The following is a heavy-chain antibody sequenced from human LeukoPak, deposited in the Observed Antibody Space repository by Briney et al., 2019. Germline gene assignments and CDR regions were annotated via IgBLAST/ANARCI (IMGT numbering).Heavy chain of an antibody. CDR3: AKTMVRGQTDAFDI. Sequence: GGSLRLPCAASGFTLSSNYMTWVRQAPGKGLEWVSVIFSGGSTYYADSVKGRFTISRDNSKNTLYLQMNSLRAEDTAVYYCAKTMVRGQTDAFDIWGQGTMVTVSS. CDR1: GFTLSSNY. CDR2: IFSGGST. D-gene: IGHD3-10*01. V-gene: IGHV3-66*01. J-gene: IGHJ3*02.